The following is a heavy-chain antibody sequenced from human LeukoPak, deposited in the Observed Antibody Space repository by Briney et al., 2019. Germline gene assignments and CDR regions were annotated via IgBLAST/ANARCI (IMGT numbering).Heavy chain of an antibody. V-gene: IGHV4-34*01. D-gene: IGHD4-17*01. CDR3: ARYGDFVEGFDY. CDR1: GGSFSSYY. Sequence: PSETLSLTCAVYGGSFSSYYWSWIRQPPGKGLEWIGSIYHSGSTYYNPSLKSQVTISVDTSKNQFSLKLSSVTAADTAVYYCARYGDFVEGFDYWGQGTLVTVSS. CDR2: IYHSGST. J-gene: IGHJ4*02.